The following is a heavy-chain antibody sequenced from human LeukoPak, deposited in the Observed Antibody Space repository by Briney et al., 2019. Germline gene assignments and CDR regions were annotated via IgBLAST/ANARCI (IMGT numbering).Heavy chain of an antibody. Sequence: GGSLRLSCAASRFTLSSYWMHWVRQAPGKGLVWVSRIKSEGRTNYADSVKGRFTIARDNAKNTVSLQMNSLRAEDTGVYYCARAPSEIGGYYPEYFRHWGQGTLVIVSS. V-gene: IGHV3-74*01. CDR1: RFTLSSYW. J-gene: IGHJ1*01. D-gene: IGHD3-22*01. CDR2: IKSEGRT. CDR3: ARAPSEIGGYYPEYFRH.